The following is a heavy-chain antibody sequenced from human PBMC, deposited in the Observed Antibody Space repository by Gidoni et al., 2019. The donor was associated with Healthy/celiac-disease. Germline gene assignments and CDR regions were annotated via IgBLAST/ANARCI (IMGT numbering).Heavy chain of an antibody. CDR2: IYTSGST. V-gene: IGHV4-61*02. J-gene: IGHJ5*02. CDR1: GGSISSGSYY. CDR3: ARESVNSNFNEGFLEWLPPNWFDP. D-gene: IGHD3-3*01. Sequence: QVQLQESGPGLVKPSQTLSLTCTVSGGSISSGSYYWSWIRQPAGKGLEWIGRIYTSGSTNYNPSLKSRVTMSVDTSKNQFSLKLSSVTAADTAVYYCARESVNSNFNEGFLEWLPPNWFDPWGQGTLVTVSS.